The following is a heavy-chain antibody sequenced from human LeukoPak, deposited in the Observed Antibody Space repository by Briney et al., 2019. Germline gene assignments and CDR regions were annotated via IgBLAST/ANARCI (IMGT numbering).Heavy chain of an antibody. J-gene: IGHJ6*02. CDR2: INHSGST. D-gene: IGHD3-10*01. Sequence: SETLSLTCAVYGGSFSGYYWSWIRQPPGKGLEWIGEINHSGSTNCNPSLKSRVTISVDTSKNQFSLKLSSVTAADTAVCYCARAGRVPRHCYYYGMDVWGQGTTVTVSS. V-gene: IGHV4-34*01. CDR1: GGSFSGYY. CDR3: ARAGRVPRHCYYYGMDV.